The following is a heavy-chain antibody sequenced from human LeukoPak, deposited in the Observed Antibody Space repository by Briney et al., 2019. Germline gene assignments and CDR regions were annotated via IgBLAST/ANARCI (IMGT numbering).Heavy chain of an antibody. D-gene: IGHD3-22*01. CDR2: MNPNSGNT. J-gene: IGHJ4*02. V-gene: IGHV1-8*01. CDR3: ARKTTWGHYYDSSGYYSLDY. Sequence: ASVTVSCKASGYTFTSYDINWVRQATGQGLEWMGWMNPNSGNTGYAQKFQGRVTMTRNTSISTAYMELSSLRSEDTAVYYCARKTTWGHYYDSSGYYSLDYWGQGTLVTVSS. CDR1: GYTFTSYD.